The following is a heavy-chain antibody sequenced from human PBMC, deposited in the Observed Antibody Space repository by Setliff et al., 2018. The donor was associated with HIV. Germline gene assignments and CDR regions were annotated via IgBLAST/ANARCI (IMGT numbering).Heavy chain of an antibody. CDR1: GFTFSSYS. CDR2: IWTSSRI. V-gene: IGHV3-48*01. D-gene: IGHD6-19*01. Sequence: GGSLRLSCAASGFTFSSYSMNWVRQAPGKGLEWFSNIWTSSRISYGASVKGRFTISRDNAKNSLYLQMDSLRAEDTAVYYCARYALAVPGYHNAFDIWGQGTMVTVSS. J-gene: IGHJ3*02. CDR3: ARYALAVPGYHNAFDI.